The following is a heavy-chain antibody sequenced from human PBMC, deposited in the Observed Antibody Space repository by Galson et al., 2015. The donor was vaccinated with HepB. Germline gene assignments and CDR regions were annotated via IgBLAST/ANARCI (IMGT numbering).Heavy chain of an antibody. CDR2: INPNSGGT. D-gene: IGHD2-2*01. CDR3: ARGDCCSPNCWRDATRIWFDP. Sequence: QSGAEVKKPGESLKISCKASGYTFSNYYIHWVRQAPGQELEWMGWINPNSGGTDYAQKFQGWVTMTRDTSISTAYMELSRLKFDDTAVYYCARGDCCSPNCWRDATRIWFDPWGQGTLVTVSS. CDR1: GYTFSNYY. V-gene: IGHV1-2*04. J-gene: IGHJ5*02.